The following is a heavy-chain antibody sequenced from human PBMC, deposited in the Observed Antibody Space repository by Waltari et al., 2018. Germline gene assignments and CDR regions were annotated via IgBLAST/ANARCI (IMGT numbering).Heavy chain of an antibody. CDR3: ARGVNWNDAASAFDI. Sequence: QVQLVQSGAEVKKPGASVKVSCKASGYTFTGYYMHWVRQAPGQGLEWMGWINPNSGGTNYAQKFQGRVTMTRDTSISTAYMELSRLRSDDTAVYYCARGVNWNDAASAFDIWGQGTMVTVSS. CDR2: INPNSGGT. J-gene: IGHJ3*02. D-gene: IGHD1-1*01. V-gene: IGHV1-2*02. CDR1: GYTFTGYY.